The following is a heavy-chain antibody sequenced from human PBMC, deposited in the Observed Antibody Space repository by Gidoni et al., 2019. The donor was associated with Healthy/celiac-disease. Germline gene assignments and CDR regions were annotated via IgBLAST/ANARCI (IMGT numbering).Heavy chain of an antibody. D-gene: IGHD2-2*02. CDR2: IKSKTDGGTT. CDR1: GFPFRNAW. CDR3: TTGLYPYCSSTSCYNNPRIGVVDY. J-gene: IGHJ4*02. Sequence: EVQLVESGGGLVKPGGSLSLSCAAYGFPFRNAWMRWVRQAPGKGLEWVGRIKSKTDGGTTDYAAPVKGRFTISRDDSKNTLYLQMNSLKTEDTAVYYCTTGLYPYCSSTSCYNNPRIGVVDYWGQGTLVTVSS. V-gene: IGHV3-15*01.